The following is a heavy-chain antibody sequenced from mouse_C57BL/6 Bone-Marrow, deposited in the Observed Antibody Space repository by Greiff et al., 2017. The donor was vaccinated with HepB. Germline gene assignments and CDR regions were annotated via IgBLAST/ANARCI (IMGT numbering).Heavy chain of an antibody. CDR1: GYTFTSYW. V-gene: IGHV1-74*01. CDR3: AINSNYVPY. CDR2: IHPSDSDT. Sequence: QVQLQQPGAQLVKPGASMKVSCKASGYTFTSYWMHWVKQRPGQGLEWIGRIHPSDSDTNYNQKFKGKATLTVDKSSSTAYMQLSSLTSEDSAVYYCAINSNYVPYWGQGTLVTVSA. J-gene: IGHJ3*01. D-gene: IGHD2-5*01.